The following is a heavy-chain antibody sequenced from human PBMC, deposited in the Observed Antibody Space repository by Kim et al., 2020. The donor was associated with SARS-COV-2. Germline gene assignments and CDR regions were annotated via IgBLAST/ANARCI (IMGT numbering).Heavy chain of an antibody. CDR2: INACNGNT. V-gene: IGHV1-3*01. D-gene: IGHD6-13*01. J-gene: IGHJ5*02. CDR3: SRDGSSSWYMWFDP. Sequence: ASVKVSCKASGYTFTSYSMHWVRQAPGQRLEWMGWINACNGNTKYSQKFQGRVTITRDTSASTAYMELSSLRSEDTAVYYCSRDGSSSWYMWFDPWGQGTLVTVSS. CDR1: GYTFTSYS.